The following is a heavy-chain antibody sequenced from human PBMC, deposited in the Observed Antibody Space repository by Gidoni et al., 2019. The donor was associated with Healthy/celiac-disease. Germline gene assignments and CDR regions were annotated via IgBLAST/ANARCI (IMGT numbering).Heavy chain of an antibody. CDR1: GFTFSSYA. D-gene: IGHD6-19*01. CDR2: ISGSGGST. Sequence: EVQLLESGGGLVQPGGSLRLSCAASGFTFSSYAMSWVRQAPGKGLEWVSAISGSGGSTYYADSVKGRFTISRDNSKNTLYLQMNSLRAEDTAVYYCANGIRVSNNALRSGSGWYDYYGMDVWGQGTTVTVSS. V-gene: IGHV3-23*01. CDR3: ANGIRVSNNALRSGSGWYDYYGMDV. J-gene: IGHJ6*02.